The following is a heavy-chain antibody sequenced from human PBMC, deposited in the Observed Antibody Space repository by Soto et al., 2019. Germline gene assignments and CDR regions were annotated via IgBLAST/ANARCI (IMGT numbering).Heavy chain of an antibody. Sequence: QLQLQESGPGLVKPSETLSLTCTVSGGSISSSSYYWGWIRQPPGKGLEGIGSIYYSGSTYYNPSHKSRDTISVDTSKTQCSLKLSSAAAADTAVYYCARHGPPRCRYSGSYFGWFDPWGQGTLVTVSS. D-gene: IGHD1-26*01. CDR1: GGSISSSSYY. CDR2: IYYSGST. V-gene: IGHV4-39*01. CDR3: ARHGPPRCRYSGSYFGWFDP. J-gene: IGHJ5*02.